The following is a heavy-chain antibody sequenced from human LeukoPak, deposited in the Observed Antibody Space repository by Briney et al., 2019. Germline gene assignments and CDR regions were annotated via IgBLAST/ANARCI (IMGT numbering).Heavy chain of an antibody. V-gene: IGHV3-66*04. CDR3: ARHQNFDYFDY. CDR2: IYSGGST. Sequence: GGSLRLSCAASGFTVSSNYMSWVRHAPGKGLEWVSVIYSGGSTYYADSVKGRFTISRDNSKNTLYLQMNSLRAEDTAVYYCARHQNFDYFDYWGQGTLVTVSS. CDR1: GFTVSSNY. J-gene: IGHJ4*02.